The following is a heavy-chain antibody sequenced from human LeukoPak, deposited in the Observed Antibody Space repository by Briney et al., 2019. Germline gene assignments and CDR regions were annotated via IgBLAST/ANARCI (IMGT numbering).Heavy chain of an antibody. CDR1: GFTFSDYY. CDR3: ARDTNNGLDV. V-gene: IGHV3-11*01. CDR2: ISSSGRLM. Sequence: GGSLRLSCAASGFTFSDYYINWIRQAPGKGLGWVSHISSSGRLMQYADSVKGRFTITRDNAQNFMSLQMNSLKPEDTAVYYCARDTNNGLDVWGRGTTVTVSS. D-gene: IGHD1-20*01. J-gene: IGHJ6*02.